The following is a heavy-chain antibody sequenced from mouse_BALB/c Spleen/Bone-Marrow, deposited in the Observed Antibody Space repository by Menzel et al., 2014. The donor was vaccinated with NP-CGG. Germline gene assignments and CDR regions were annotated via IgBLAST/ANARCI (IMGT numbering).Heavy chain of an antibody. D-gene: IGHD2-3*01. Sequence: VQLQQSGAELVKPGASVRLSCKASGYPFTTYWIHWVKQRPGQGLEWIGEINPSNGRTNYNEKFKSKATLTVDKSSSTAYVQLSSLTSEDSAVYYCARYDGPAWFAYWGQGTLVTVSA. CDR2: INPSNGRT. V-gene: IGHV1S81*02. J-gene: IGHJ3*01. CDR1: GYPFTTYW. CDR3: ARYDGPAWFAY.